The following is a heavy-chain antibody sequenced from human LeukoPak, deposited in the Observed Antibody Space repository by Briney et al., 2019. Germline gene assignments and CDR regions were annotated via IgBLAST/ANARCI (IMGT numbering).Heavy chain of an antibody. Sequence: PGGSLRLSCAASGFTFSSYWLHWVRQAPGKGLVWVSRINSDGSSTSYADSVKGRFTISRDNAKNTLYLQMNSLRAEDTAVYYCARVGGYCSGGSCPDYWGQGTLVTVSS. J-gene: IGHJ4*02. CDR3: ARVGGYCSGGSCPDY. V-gene: IGHV3-74*01. D-gene: IGHD2-15*01. CDR2: INSDGSST. CDR1: GFTFSSYW.